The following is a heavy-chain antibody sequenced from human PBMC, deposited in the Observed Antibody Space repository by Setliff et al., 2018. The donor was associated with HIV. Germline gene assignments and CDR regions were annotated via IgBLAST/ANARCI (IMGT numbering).Heavy chain of an antibody. CDR2: IYISGST. CDR3: ARRTLITGYDY. V-gene: IGHV4-59*08. D-gene: IGHD3-16*01. CDR1: GGSISSYY. Sequence: PSETLSLTCTVSGGSISSYYWSWIRQPPGKGLEFIGYIYISGSTNYNPSLKSRVTISVDTSQNQFSLKLSSVTAADTAVYYCARRTLITGYDYWGQGTLVTVSS. J-gene: IGHJ4*02.